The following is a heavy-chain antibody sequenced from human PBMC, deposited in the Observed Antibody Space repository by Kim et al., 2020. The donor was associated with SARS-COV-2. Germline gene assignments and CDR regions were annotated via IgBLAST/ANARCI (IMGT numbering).Heavy chain of an antibody. V-gene: IGHV3-33*05. CDR1: GFTFSSYG. J-gene: IGHJ4*02. CDR2: ISYDGSNK. CDR3: AREGQWLAKYYFDY. Sequence: GGSLRLSCAASGFTFSSYGMHWVRQAPGKGLEWVAVISYDGSNKYYADSVKGRFTISRDNSKNTLYLQMNSLRAEDTAVYYCAREGQWLAKYYFDYWGQGPLVTVSS. D-gene: IGHD6-19*01.